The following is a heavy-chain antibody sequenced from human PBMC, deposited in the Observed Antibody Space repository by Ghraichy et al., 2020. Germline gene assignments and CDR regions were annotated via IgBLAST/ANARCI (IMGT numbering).Heavy chain of an antibody. CDR2: VYYSGST. CDR1: GGSISSSSYY. J-gene: IGHJ6*03. Sequence: ESLNISCTISGGSISSSSYYWGWVRQPPGKGLEWIGIVYYSGSTHYNPSLKSRVTMSVDTSNNQFSLKMDSVTAADRAVYYCARHWEASVYYYYYMDVWGKGTTVTVYS. V-gene: IGHV4-39*01. CDR3: ARHWEASVYYYYYMDV. D-gene: IGHD1-26*01.